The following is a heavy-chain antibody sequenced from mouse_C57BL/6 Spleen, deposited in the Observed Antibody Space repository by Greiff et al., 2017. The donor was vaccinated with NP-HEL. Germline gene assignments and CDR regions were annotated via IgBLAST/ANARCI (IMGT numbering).Heavy chain of an antibody. Sequence: VQLQQPGAELVKPGASVKMSCKASGYTFTSYWITWVKQRPGQGLEWIGDIYPGSGSTNYNEKFKSKATLTVDTSSSTAYMQLSSLTSEDSAVYYCARSLDSSGYDYFDYWGQGTTLTVSS. D-gene: IGHD3-2*02. J-gene: IGHJ2*01. CDR2: IYPGSGST. V-gene: IGHV1-55*01. CDR1: GYTFTSYW. CDR3: ARSLDSSGYDYFDY.